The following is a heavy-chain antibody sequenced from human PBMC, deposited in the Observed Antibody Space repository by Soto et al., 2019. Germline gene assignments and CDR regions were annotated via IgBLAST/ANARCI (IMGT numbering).Heavy chain of an antibody. CDR3: AKGFIVVVTAIRPDDNFDV. CDR1: GFTFNTYA. J-gene: IGHJ3*01. D-gene: IGHD2-21*02. Sequence: EVQLLESGGGLVQPGGSLRLSCAASGFTFNTYAMNWVRQVPGKGIEWVASISGGGGSTYYADSVKGRFTISRDTSKNTLYLQMNSLSAEDTAVYYCAKGFIVVVTAIRPDDNFDVWGQGTMVTVSS. CDR2: ISGGGGST. V-gene: IGHV3-23*01.